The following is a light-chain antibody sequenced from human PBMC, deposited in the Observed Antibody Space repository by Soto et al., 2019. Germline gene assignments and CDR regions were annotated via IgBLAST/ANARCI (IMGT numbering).Light chain of an antibody. CDR3: QQYNNWPPST. Sequence: EIVVTQSPSTLSVSPLERSTLSCRASQSVNSNLAWYQQKPGQAPRLLIYGASTRATGIPARFSGSGSGTEFTLTISSLQSEDFAVYYCQQYNNWPPSTFGQGTKVDIK. J-gene: IGKJ2*02. CDR1: QSVNSN. CDR2: GAS. V-gene: IGKV3-15*01.